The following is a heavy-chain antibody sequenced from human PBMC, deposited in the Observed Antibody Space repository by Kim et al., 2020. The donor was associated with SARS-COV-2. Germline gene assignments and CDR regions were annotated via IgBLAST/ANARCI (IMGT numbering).Heavy chain of an antibody. CDR3: ERSMLVDRYFDY. Sequence: GGSLRLSCAASGFTFSDYYMSWIRQAPGKGLEWVSYISSSGSTIYYADSVKGRFTISRDNAKNSLYLQMNSLRAEDTAVYYCERSMLVDRYFDYWGQGTLVTVSS. D-gene: IGHD3-22*01. CDR2: ISSSGSTI. CDR1: GFTFSDYY. J-gene: IGHJ4*02. V-gene: IGHV3-11*01.